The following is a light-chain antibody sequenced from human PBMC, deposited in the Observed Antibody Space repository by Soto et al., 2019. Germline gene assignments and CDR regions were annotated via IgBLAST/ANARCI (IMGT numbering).Light chain of an antibody. J-gene: IGKJ1*01. CDR2: ASS. CDR3: QQSYSTPRT. Sequence: GDRVTITCRASQSISSYLNWYQQKPGKAPKLLIYASSSLQSGVPSRFSGSGSGTDFTLTISSLQPEDFATYYCQQSYSTPRTFGQGTKVEIK. V-gene: IGKV1-39*01. CDR1: QSISSY.